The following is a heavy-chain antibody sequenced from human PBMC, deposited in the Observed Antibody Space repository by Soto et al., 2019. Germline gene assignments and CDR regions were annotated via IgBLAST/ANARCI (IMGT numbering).Heavy chain of an antibody. CDR2: IYYSGST. V-gene: IGHV4-59*01. CDR1: GGSFSGYY. J-gene: IGHJ6*02. CDR3: ARDLWGYCGTDCYPLDV. Sequence: SETLSLTCAVYGGSFSGYYWSWIRQPPGKGLEWIGYIYYSGSTVYNPSFKSRVTISVDTSKNQFSLKLNSVTAADTAVYYCARDLWGYCGTDCYPLDVWGQGTTVTVSS. D-gene: IGHD2-21*02.